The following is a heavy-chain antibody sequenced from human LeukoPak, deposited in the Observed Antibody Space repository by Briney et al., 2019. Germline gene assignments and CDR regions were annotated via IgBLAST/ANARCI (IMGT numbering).Heavy chain of an antibody. Sequence: PSETLSLTCAVSGGSISSSNWWSWVRPPPGKGLEWFGVIYNSGSTNTTPSLNRRVTISVDKSKNQFSLKLSSVAAADTAVYYCARHGSLWFGETPGYFDYWGQETLVTVS. V-gene: IGHV4-4*02. CDR3: ARHGSLWFGETPGYFDY. J-gene: IGHJ4*02. D-gene: IGHD3-10*01. CDR2: IYNSGST. CDR1: GGSISSSNW.